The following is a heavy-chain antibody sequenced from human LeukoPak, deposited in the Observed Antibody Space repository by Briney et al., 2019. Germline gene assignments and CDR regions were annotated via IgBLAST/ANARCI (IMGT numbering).Heavy chain of an antibody. J-gene: IGHJ4*02. D-gene: IGHD2-15*01. CDR2: ISGGSVYI. Sequence: GGSLRLSCAASGFTFTSYSMNWVRQAPGKGLEGVSSISGGSVYIYYADSVKGRFTTSRDNAKNSLYLQMNSLRAEDTAVYYCAREPHKIDYCSGGSCSPYWGQGTLVTVSS. CDR3: AREPHKIDYCSGGSCSPY. V-gene: IGHV3-21*01. CDR1: GFTFTSYS.